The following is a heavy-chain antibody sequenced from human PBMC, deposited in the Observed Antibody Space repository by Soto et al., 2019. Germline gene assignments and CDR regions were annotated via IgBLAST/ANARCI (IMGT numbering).Heavy chain of an antibody. CDR3: ARGGFDHGFDV. CDR2: IDNDGSDT. Sequence: EVQLVESGGDLVQPGGSLRLSCAASGFTFINYWMHWVRQAPGKGLVWVSRIDNDGSDTIYADSVKGRFTVSRDNARNTLFLQVNSLSADDTAVYYCARGGFDHGFDVWGQGTMVTGSS. J-gene: IGHJ3*01. V-gene: IGHV3-74*01. D-gene: IGHD3-9*01. CDR1: GFTFINYW.